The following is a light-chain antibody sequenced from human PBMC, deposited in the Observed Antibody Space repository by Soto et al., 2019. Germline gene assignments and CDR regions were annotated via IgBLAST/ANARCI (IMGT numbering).Light chain of an antibody. CDR3: SSYTITSTYV. CDR2: EVS. CDR1: TNDVGDYNY. J-gene: IGLJ1*01. V-gene: IGLV2-14*01. Sequence: QSALTQPASVSGSPGQSITISCTGTTNDVGDYNYVAWYQQHSGKVPRLMIYEVSNRPPGVSYRFSGSKSGNTASLTISGLQAEDEADYYCSSYTITSTYVFGTGTKVTVL.